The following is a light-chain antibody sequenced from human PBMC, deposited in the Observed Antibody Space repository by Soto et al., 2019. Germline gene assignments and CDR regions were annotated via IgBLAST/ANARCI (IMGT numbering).Light chain of an antibody. CDR2: GAS. J-gene: IGKJ1*01. V-gene: IGKV3-20*01. CDR3: QQYHSSPWT. Sequence: EIVLTQSPGTLSLSPGERATLSCSASQSVSSSYLAWYQQKPGQAPRLLIYGASNRATGVPDRFSGSGSGTDFTLTISRLEPEDFAVYYCQQYHSSPWTFGLGTKVDIK. CDR1: QSVSSSY.